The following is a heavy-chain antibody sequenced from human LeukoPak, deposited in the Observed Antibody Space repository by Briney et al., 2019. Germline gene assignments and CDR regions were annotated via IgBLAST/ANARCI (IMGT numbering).Heavy chain of an antibody. Sequence: GGSLRLSCAASGFTFNNAWMNWVRQAPGKGLEWVGRIKSKTDGGTTDQAAPVKGRFTISRDDSKNTLYLQMNTLKTEDTAVYYCITDLGSGRRNDAFDIWGQGTLVTVSS. CDR2: IKSKTDGGTT. CDR1: GFTFNNAW. D-gene: IGHD3-10*01. V-gene: IGHV3-15*07. CDR3: ITDLGSGRRNDAFDI. J-gene: IGHJ3*02.